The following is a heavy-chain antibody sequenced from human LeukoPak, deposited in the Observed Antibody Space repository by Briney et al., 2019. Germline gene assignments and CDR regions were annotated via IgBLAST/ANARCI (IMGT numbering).Heavy chain of an antibody. J-gene: IGHJ3*02. Sequence: SETLSLTCTVSGFSISSYYWSWIRQPPGKGLEWIGYIYYSGSTNYNPSLKSRVTISVDTSKNQFSLKLSSVTAADTAVYYCARDPRGDTAFDIWGQGTMVTVPS. CDR2: IYYSGST. CDR1: GFSISSYY. CDR3: ARDPRGDTAFDI. D-gene: IGHD3-16*01. V-gene: IGHV4-59*01.